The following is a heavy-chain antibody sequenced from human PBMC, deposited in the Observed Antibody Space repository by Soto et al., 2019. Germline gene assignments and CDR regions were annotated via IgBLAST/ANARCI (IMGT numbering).Heavy chain of an antibody. Sequence: GASVKVSCKASGYTFTIYGISWVRQAPGQGLEWMGWISASNGNTNYAQNLQGRVTMTTDTSTSTAYMELRSLRSDDTATYYCARGLRPTLKDYWGQGTLVTSPQ. V-gene: IGHV1-18*01. D-gene: IGHD2-8*01. CDR2: ISASNGNT. J-gene: IGHJ4*02. CDR1: GYTFTIYG. CDR3: ARGLRPTLKDY.